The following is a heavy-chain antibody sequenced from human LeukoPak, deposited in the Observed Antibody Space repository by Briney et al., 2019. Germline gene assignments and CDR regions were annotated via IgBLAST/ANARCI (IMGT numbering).Heavy chain of an antibody. V-gene: IGHV1-58*01. J-gene: IGHJ4*02. D-gene: IGHD6-13*01. CDR1: GFTFTRSA. CDR2: IIVDSGET. CDR3: ARDDWQQLVLPPYY. Sequence: GASVKVSCKASGFTFTRSAVQWVRQARGQRLEWIGWIIVDSGETQSAQKFQGRVAITRDMSTNTAYMELSSLRSEDTAVYYCARDDWQQLVLPPYYWGQGTLVTVSS.